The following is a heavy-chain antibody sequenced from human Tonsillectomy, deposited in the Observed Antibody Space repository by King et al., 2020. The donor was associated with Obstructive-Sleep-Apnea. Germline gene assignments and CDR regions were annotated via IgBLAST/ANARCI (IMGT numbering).Heavy chain of an antibody. Sequence: VQLVESGGGLVQPGGSLRLSCAASGFTVSSNYISWVRPAPGEGLEWGSVFYSGGSTYEADSVKGPFSISRHNSKNTLYLQMNSLRAEDTAVYYVAGENYGDYPNAFDIWGQGTMVTVSS. D-gene: IGHD4-17*01. CDR2: FYSGGST. V-gene: IGHV3-53*04. CDR3: AGENYGDYPNAFDI. CDR1: GFTVSSNY. J-gene: IGHJ3*02.